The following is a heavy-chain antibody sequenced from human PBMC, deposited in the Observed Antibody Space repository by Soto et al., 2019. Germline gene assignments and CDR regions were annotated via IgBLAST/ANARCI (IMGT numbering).Heavy chain of an antibody. CDR2: ISAYNGNT. CDR3: ARDRSYDILTGYYKGGWFDP. CDR1: GYTFTSYG. Sequence: ASVKVSCKASGYTFTSYGISWVRQAPGQGLEWMGWISAYNGNTNYAQKLQGRVTMTTDTSTSTAYMELRSLRSDDTAVYYCARDRSYDILTGYYKGGWFDPWGQGTLVTVSS. J-gene: IGHJ5*02. D-gene: IGHD3-9*01. V-gene: IGHV1-18*01.